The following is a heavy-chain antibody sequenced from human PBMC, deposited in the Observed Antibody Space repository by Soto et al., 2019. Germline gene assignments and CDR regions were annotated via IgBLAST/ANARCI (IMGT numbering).Heavy chain of an antibody. CDR2: IYSGGST. D-gene: IGHD3-22*01. CDR1: GFTVSSNY. CDR3: ASHYYDSSGYYYAP. Sequence: GGSLRLSCAASGFTVSSNYMSWVRQAPGKGLEWVSVIYSGGSTYYADSVKGRFTISRDNSKNTLYLQMNSLRADDTAVYYCASHYYDSSGYYYAPWGQGTLVTVSS. J-gene: IGHJ5*02. V-gene: IGHV3-53*01.